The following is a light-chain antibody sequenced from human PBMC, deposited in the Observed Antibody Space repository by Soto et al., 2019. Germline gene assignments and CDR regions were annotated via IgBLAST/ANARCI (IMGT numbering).Light chain of an antibody. CDR2: GAS. Sequence: EIVMTQSPATLSVSPGEGASLSCRASQTISSNLAWYQQKPGQAPRLLIHGASTRATGVPARFSGSGSGTEFNLTLTSLQAEDFAVYYCQQYHNWPPQYTFGQGTQLQIK. J-gene: IGKJ2*01. V-gene: IGKV3-15*01. CDR3: QQYHNWPPQYT. CDR1: QTISSN.